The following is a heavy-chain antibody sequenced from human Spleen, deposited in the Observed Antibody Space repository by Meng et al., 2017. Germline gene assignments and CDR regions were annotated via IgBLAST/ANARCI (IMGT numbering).Heavy chain of an antibody. J-gene: IGHJ4*02. CDR2: IGGRDGRT. D-gene: IGHD4-17*01. CDR1: GFTIDIYE. V-gene: IGHV3-23*01. CDR3: ATFDDYANPQAI. Sequence: GGSLRLSCAASGFTIDIYEMSWVRQAPGTGLEWVSGIGGRDGRTYYADSVQGRFTISRDNSKNTLYLQMNSLRVDDTAAYYCATFDDYANPQAIWGQGTLVTVSS.